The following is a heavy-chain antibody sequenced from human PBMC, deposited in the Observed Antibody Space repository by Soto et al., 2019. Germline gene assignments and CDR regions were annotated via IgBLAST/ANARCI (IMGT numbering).Heavy chain of an antibody. Sequence: ASGKVSCKASGYTFTSYYMHWVRQAPGQGLEWMGIINPSGGSTSYAQKFQGRVTITADESTRTAYMELSSLRSEDTAVYYCAVYCSSTSCYTQRYYYYGMDVWGQGTTVTVSS. CDR2: INPSGGST. D-gene: IGHD2-2*02. J-gene: IGHJ6*02. CDR3: AVYCSSTSCYTQRYYYYGMDV. V-gene: IGHV1-46*01. CDR1: GYTFTSYY.